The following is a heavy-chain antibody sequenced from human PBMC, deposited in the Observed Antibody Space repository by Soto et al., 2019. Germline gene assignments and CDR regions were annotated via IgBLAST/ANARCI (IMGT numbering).Heavy chain of an antibody. J-gene: IGHJ4*02. CDR3: ARDLGLLKSLFDY. D-gene: IGHD3-16*01. CDR1: GFSFNSFN. CDR2: ISVGGDNI. Sequence: GGSLRLSCLASGFSFNSFNMNWIRRAPGRGLEWVASISVGGDNIYYGDSVQGRFTISRDNSKKSVLLDLSSLRVEDTAVYYCARDLGLLKSLFDYWGQGTLVTVSS. V-gene: IGHV3-21*01.